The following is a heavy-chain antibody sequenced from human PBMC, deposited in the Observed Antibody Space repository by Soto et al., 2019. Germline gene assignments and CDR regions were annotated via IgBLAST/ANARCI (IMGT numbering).Heavy chain of an antibody. CDR1: GYTFTSYG. CDR2: ISAYNGNT. V-gene: IGHV1-18*04. CDR3: ARVGYDFWSGYYNYFDY. Sequence: ASVKVSCKASGYTFTSYGISWVRQAPGQGLEWMGWISAYNGNTNYAQKLQGRFTMTTDTSTSTAYMELRSLRSDDTAVYYCARVGYDFWSGYYNYFDYWGQVTLVTVSS. J-gene: IGHJ4*02. D-gene: IGHD3-3*01.